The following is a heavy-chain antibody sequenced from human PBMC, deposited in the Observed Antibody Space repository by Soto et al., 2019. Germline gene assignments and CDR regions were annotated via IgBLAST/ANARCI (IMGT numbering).Heavy chain of an antibody. V-gene: IGHV1-69*13. D-gene: IGHD3-10*01. Sequence: SVKVSCKASGGTFSSYAISWVRQAPGQGLEWMGGIIPIFGTANYAQKFQGRVTIIADESTSTAYMELSSLRSEDTAVYYCASQGGGVRGVIGSHNWIDPWGQGTLVTVSS. J-gene: IGHJ5*02. CDR1: GGTFSSYA. CDR2: IIPIFGTA. CDR3: ASQGGGVRGVIGSHNWIDP.